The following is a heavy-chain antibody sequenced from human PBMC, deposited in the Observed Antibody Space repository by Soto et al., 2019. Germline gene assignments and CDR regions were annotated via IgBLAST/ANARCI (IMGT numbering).Heavy chain of an antibody. D-gene: IGHD6-13*01. Sequence: VGSLRLSCAASGFTFSNAWMSWVRQAPGKGLEWVGRIKSKTDGGTTDYAAPVKGRFTISRDDSKNTLYLQMNSLKTEDTAVYYCTTDAMVAAAWFDPWGQGTLVTVSS. CDR3: TTDAMVAAAWFDP. CDR2: IKSKTDGGTT. V-gene: IGHV3-15*01. J-gene: IGHJ5*02. CDR1: GFTFSNAW.